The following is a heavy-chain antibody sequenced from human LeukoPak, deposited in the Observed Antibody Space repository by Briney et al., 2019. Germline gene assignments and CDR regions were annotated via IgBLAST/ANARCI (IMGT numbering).Heavy chain of an antibody. V-gene: IGHV1-46*01. CDR2: INPSGGST. Sequence: ASVKVSCKASGYTITSYCMHWVRQAPGQGLEWMGIINPSGGSTSYAQRFQGRVTMTRDTSTSTVYMELSSLRSEDTAVYYCARLDILTGRFYFDYWGQGTLVTVSS. D-gene: IGHD3-9*01. CDR1: GYTITSYC. J-gene: IGHJ4*02. CDR3: ARLDILTGRFYFDY.